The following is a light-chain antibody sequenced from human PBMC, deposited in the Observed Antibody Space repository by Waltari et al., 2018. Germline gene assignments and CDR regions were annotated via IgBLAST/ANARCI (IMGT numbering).Light chain of an antibody. CDR2: AAS. CDR1: QGISNS. V-gene: IGKV1-NL1*01. J-gene: IGKJ1*01. CDR3: QQYYSTPKWT. Sequence: DIQMTQSPSSLSASVGDRVTITCRASQGISNSLAWYQQKPGKAPKLLLYAASRLESGVTSRFSGSGSGTDYTLTISSLQPEDFATYYCQQYYSTPKWTFGQGTKVEIK.